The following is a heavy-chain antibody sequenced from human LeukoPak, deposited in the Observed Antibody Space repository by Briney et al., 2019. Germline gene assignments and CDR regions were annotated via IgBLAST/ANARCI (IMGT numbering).Heavy chain of an antibody. V-gene: IGHV3-74*01. CDR2: INTDGTTT. J-gene: IGHJ4*02. Sequence: GGSLRLSCAASGFTSSAYWMHWVRQVPGKGLVWVSRINTDGTTTDHADSVKGRFTISRDNAKNTLFLQMNSLRAEDTAVYYCARDPWGYRAGVLDFWGLGTLVTVSS. CDR1: GFTSSAYW. D-gene: IGHD5-18*01. CDR3: ARDPWGYRAGVLDF.